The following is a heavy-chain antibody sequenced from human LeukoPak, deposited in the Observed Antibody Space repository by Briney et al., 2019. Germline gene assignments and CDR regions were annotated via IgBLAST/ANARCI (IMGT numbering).Heavy chain of an antibody. J-gene: IGHJ4*02. V-gene: IGHV4-39*07. CDR1: GGSISSSSYY. CDR2: IYYSGST. CDR3: ARGGASSRYFDY. D-gene: IGHD6-6*01. Sequence: SETLSLTCTVSGGSISSSSYYWGWIRQPPGKGLEWIGSIYYSGSTNYNPSLKSRVTLSVDTSKNQFSLKLSSVTAADTAVYYCARGGASSRYFDYWGQGTLVTVSS.